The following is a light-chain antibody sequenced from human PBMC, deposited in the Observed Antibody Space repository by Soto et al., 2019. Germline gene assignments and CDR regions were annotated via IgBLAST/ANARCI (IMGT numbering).Light chain of an antibody. J-gene: IGKJ5*01. V-gene: IGKV3-15*01. Sequence: EIVMTQSPGTLSVSPGETATLSCRASQVLGTNLAWYQQKPGQSPTLLIYGIYIRATGVPVRFTGSGSGMEFTLTITSLQSEDFATYYCQQYNYWPPITFGQGTRLEIK. CDR3: QQYNYWPPIT. CDR2: GIY. CDR1: QVLGTN.